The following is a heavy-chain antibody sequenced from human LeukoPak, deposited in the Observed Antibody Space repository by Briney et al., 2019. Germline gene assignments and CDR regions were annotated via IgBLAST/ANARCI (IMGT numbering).Heavy chain of an antibody. Sequence: AASVKVSCKASGGTFSSYAIGWVRQAPGQGLEWMGGIIPIFGTANYAQKFQGRVTITTDESTCTAYMELSSLRSEDTAVYYCARGLNCSSTSCYLPFNYWGQGTLVTVSS. CDR1: GGTFSSYA. V-gene: IGHV1-69*05. D-gene: IGHD2-2*01. CDR2: IIPIFGTA. CDR3: ARGLNCSSTSCYLPFNY. J-gene: IGHJ4*02.